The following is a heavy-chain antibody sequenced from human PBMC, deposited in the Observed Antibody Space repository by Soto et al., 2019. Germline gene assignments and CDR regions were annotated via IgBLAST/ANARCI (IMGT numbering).Heavy chain of an antibody. V-gene: IGHV1-18*01. CDR1: GYTFTSYG. D-gene: IGHD5-12*01. CDR3: ARDRNGYNLRGFDY. CDR2: ISAYNGNT. J-gene: IGHJ4*02. Sequence: ASVKVSCKASGYTFTSYGISWVRQAPGQGLEWMGWISAYNGNTNYAQKLQGRVTITADESTSTAYMELSSLRSEDTAVYYCARDRNGYNLRGFDYWGQGTLVTVSS.